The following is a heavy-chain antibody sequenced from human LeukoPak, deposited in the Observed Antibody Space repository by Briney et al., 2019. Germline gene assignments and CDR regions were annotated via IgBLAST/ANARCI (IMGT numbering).Heavy chain of an antibody. D-gene: IGHD6-6*01. J-gene: IGHJ6*03. CDR3: ARVGSSSSQHYYYMDV. CDR2: IYTSGST. Sequence: SETLSLTCTVSGGSISSYYWSWIRQPAGKGLEWIGRIYTSGSTNYNPSLKSRVTMSVDTSKNQFSLKLSSVTAADTAVYYCARVGSSSSQHYYYMDVWGKGTTVTVSS. CDR1: GGSISSYY. V-gene: IGHV4-4*07.